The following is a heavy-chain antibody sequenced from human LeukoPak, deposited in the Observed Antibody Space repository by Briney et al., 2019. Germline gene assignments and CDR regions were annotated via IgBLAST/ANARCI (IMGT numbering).Heavy chain of an antibody. CDR3: ARDRNHPRITGTTAPDY. Sequence: RASVKVSCKASGYTFTSYGISWVRQAPGQGLEWMGWISAYNGNTNYAQKLQGRVTMTTDTSTSTAYMELRSLRSDDTAVYYCARDRNHPRITGTTAPDYWGQGTLVTVSS. J-gene: IGHJ4*02. CDR2: ISAYNGNT. D-gene: IGHD1-7*01. V-gene: IGHV1-18*01. CDR1: GYTFTSYG.